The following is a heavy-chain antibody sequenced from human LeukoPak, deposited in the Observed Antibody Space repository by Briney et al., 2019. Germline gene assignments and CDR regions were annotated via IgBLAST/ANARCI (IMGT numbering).Heavy chain of an antibody. Sequence: PSETPSLTCTVSGGSISSSNYYWGWIRQPPGKGLEWIGSIYYSGTTYYSSSLKSRVIISVDTSKNQFSLKLSSVTATDTAVYYCARHEAQDFDYWGQGTLVTVSS. J-gene: IGHJ4*02. CDR3: ARHEAQDFDY. CDR1: GGSISSSNYY. CDR2: IYYSGTT. V-gene: IGHV4-39*01.